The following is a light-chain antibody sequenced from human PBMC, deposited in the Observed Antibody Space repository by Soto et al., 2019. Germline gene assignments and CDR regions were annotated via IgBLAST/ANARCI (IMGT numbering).Light chain of an antibody. CDR2: GSS. Sequence: EVVLTQSPAALSVSPGERATLSCRASQLVGKKLAWYQQKPGQAPRLLIYGSSTRATGIPARFSGSGSGTEFTLTISSLQSEDFAVYYCQQYNNWPPITFGQGTRLEIK. CDR3: QQYNNWPPIT. J-gene: IGKJ5*01. CDR1: QLVGKK. V-gene: IGKV3-15*01.